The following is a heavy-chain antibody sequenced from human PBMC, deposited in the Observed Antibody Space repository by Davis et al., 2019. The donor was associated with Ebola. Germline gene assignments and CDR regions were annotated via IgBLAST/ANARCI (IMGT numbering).Heavy chain of an antibody. V-gene: IGHV3-33*01. CDR2: IWYDGSSK. D-gene: IGHD1-1*01. CDR3: ARGWNGAFDY. J-gene: IGHJ4*02. CDR1: GFTFSSHG. Sequence: GGSLRLSCAASGFTFSSHGMHWVRQAPGKGLEWVAVIWYDGSSKYYADSVKGRFTISRDNSKNTLYLQMNSLRAEDTAVYYCARGWNGAFDYWGQGTLVTVSS.